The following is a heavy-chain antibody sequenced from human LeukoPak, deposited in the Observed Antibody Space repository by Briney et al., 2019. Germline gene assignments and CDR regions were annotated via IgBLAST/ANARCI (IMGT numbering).Heavy chain of an antibody. CDR2: IKSRNRGETV. CDR1: GFTFSDAW. V-gene: IGHV3-15*01. Sequence: GGSLRLSCAASGFTFSDAWMNWVRLAPGKGLEWVGRIKSRNRGETVDYAAPVKGRFTISRDDSKTTVYLQMNSLKTEDTAIYYCTADGSTTLSNTFDYWGQGTLVTVSS. J-gene: IGHJ4*02. D-gene: IGHD1-26*01. CDR3: TADGSTTLSNTFDY.